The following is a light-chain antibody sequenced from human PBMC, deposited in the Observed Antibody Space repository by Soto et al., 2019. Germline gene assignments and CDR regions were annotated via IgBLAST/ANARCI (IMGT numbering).Light chain of an antibody. CDR1: QNAFSN. V-gene: IGKV3D-15*01. CDR2: AES. CDR3: QQYNKWPPLT. J-gene: IGKJ4*01. Sequence: EVVMTQSPATLSVSPGESVTLSCRASQNAFSNLAWYQQKPGQPPRLLIYAESTRASGVPARFSGSGSGTESTLTISSLQSEDVGVYYCQQYNKWPPLTFGGGTKVEIK.